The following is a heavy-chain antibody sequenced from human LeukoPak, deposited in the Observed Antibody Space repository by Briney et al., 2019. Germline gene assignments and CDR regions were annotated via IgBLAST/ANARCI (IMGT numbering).Heavy chain of an antibody. D-gene: IGHD6-19*01. V-gene: IGHV4-59*01. Sequence: SETLSLTCTVSGGSISSYFWSWIRQPPGKGLEWIAYISYSGSTNYNPSLKSRVTISVDTSKIQFSLKLSSVTAADTAVYYCARFSSGWVYYFDYWGQGTLVTVSS. CDR1: GGSISSYF. J-gene: IGHJ4*02. CDR2: ISYSGST. CDR3: ARFSSGWVYYFDY.